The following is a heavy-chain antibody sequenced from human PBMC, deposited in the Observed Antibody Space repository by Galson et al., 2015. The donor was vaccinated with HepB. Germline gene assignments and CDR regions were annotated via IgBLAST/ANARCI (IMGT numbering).Heavy chain of an antibody. CDR1: GFTFSNAW. D-gene: IGHD5-18*01. CDR2: IKSKTDGGTT. V-gene: IGHV3-15*01. J-gene: IGHJ4*02. Sequence: SLRLSCAASGFTFSNAWMSWVRQAPGKGLEWVGRIKSKTDGGTTDYAAPVKGRFTISRDDSKNTLYLQMNSLKTEDTAVYYCTTGRYSYGLFDYWGQGTLVTVSS. CDR3: TTGRYSYGLFDY.